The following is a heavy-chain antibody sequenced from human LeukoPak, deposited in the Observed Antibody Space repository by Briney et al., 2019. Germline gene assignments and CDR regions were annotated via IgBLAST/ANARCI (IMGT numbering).Heavy chain of an antibody. CDR2: IYYSGST. CDR1: GGSISSYY. J-gene: IGHJ1*01. CDR3: ARHLAEYFQH. Sequence: SETLSLTCTVSGGSISSYYWGWIRQPPGKGLEWIGYIYYSGSTNYNPSLKSRVTISVDTFKNQFSLKLSSVTAADTAVYYCARHLAEYFQHWGQGTLVTVST. V-gene: IGHV4-59*08.